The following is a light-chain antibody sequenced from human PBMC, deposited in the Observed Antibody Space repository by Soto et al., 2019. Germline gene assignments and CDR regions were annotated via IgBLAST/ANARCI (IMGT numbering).Light chain of an antibody. CDR2: AVT. J-gene: IGLJ2*01. V-gene: IGLV2-14*03. CDR1: SSDIGLNNY. Sequence: QSAPTQPASGYGSAGQSITISCTGTSSDIGLNNYVSWYQQHPGRAPALIIYAVTYRPSGVSSRFSGSKSGDTASLTISGLRSEDEADYYCTSHSDSRPVVLRGGTKVTVL. CDR3: TSHSDSRPVV.